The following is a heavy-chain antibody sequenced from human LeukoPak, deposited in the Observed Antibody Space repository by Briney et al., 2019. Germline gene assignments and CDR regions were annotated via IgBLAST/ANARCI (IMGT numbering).Heavy chain of an antibody. Sequence: GGPLRLSCAASGFTFSSYDMHWVRQATGKGLEWVSAIGTAGDTYYPGSVKGRFTISRENAKNSLYLQINSLRAGDTAVYYCARMREGSGWSRYCYFDLWGRGTLVTVSS. CDR3: ARMREGSGWSRYCYFDL. CDR1: GFTFSSYD. J-gene: IGHJ2*01. V-gene: IGHV3-13*01. D-gene: IGHD6-19*01. CDR2: IGTAGDT.